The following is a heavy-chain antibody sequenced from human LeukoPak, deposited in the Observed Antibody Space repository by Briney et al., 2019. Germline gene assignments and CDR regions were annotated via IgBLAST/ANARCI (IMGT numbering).Heavy chain of an antibody. CDR2: LYYTGTA. D-gene: IGHD6-19*01. Sequence: PSETLSLTCTVSGDSVNTASYYWGWIRQPPGKGLEWLGSLYYTGTAYYNPSVKTRVTISLYPSRNQFSLELAYVTAAVPALYFCAAVATDYWGQRIPVTVSS. J-gene: IGHJ4*02. V-gene: IGHV4-39*01. CDR3: AAVATDY. CDR1: GDSVNTASYY.